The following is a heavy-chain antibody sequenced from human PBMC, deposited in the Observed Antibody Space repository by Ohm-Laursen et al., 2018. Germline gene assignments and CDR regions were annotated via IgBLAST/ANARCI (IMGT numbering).Heavy chain of an antibody. V-gene: IGHV1-69*01. CDR1: GGTFSSYA. D-gene: IGHD4-23*01. CDR3: ARGFGGGNPEGYYYYYGMDV. CDR2: IIPIFGTA. J-gene: IGHJ6*02. Sequence: SSVKVSCKASGGTFSSYAISWVRQAPGQGLEWMGGIIPIFGTANYAQKFQGRVTITADESTSTAYMELSSLRSEDTAVYYCARGFGGGNPEGYYYYYGMDVWGQGTTVTVS.